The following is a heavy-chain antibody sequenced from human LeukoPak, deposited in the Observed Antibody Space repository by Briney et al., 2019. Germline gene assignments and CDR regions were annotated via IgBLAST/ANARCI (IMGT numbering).Heavy chain of an antibody. Sequence: HSGGSLRLSCAASGFTFSSYEMNWVRQAPGKGLEWVSYISSSGSTIYYADSVKGRFTISSDNAKNSLYLQMNSLRAEDTAVYYCARVWFGELYFDYWGQGTLVTVSS. J-gene: IGHJ4*02. CDR2: ISSSGSTI. D-gene: IGHD3-10*01. V-gene: IGHV3-48*03. CDR3: ARVWFGELYFDY. CDR1: GFTFSSYE.